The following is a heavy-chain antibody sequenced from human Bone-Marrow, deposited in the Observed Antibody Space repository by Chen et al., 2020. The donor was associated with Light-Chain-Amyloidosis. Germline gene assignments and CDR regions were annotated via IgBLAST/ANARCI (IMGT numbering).Heavy chain of an antibody. CDR1: GYTFPNYW. Sequence: EVQLEQSGPEVKTPGESLKIYCKGSGYTFPNYWIGWVRQMPGKGLEWMGVIYPDDSDARYSPSFEGQVTISADKSITTAYLQWRRLKASDTAMYYCARRRDGYNFDYWGQGTLVTVSS. J-gene: IGHJ4*02. V-gene: IGHV5-51*01. CDR2: IYPDDSDA. CDR3: ARRRDGYNFDY. D-gene: IGHD5-12*01.